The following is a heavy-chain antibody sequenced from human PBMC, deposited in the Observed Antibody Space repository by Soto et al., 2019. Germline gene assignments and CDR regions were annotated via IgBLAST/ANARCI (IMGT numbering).Heavy chain of an antibody. CDR3: ARGDYGAGGYPFPYFDY. Sequence: HEHLVQSGAEVKRPGASLKVSCKASGYSFTGYYIHWVRQAPGQGLEWMGWINPDSGATNYAQNFQGRVSLTNRTSISTASMDLTRLTSDETAGYYCARGDYGAGGYPFPYFDYWGQGTLVIVSS. V-gene: IGHV1-2*02. CDR2: INPDSGAT. D-gene: IGHD2-8*02. CDR1: GYSFTGYY. J-gene: IGHJ4*02.